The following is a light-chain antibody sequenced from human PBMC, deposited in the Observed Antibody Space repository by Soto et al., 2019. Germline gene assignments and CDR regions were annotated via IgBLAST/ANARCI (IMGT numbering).Light chain of an antibody. CDR1: QSIGSW. Sequence: DIQMTQSPSTLFASVGDRVTITCRASQSIGSWLAWYQQKPGKAPKLLIYKASSLESGVKSRFSGSGSGTEFTLTISSLQPDDFATYYCQQCNNYPWTFGQGTKVEIK. CDR2: KAS. V-gene: IGKV1-5*03. CDR3: QQCNNYPWT. J-gene: IGKJ1*01.